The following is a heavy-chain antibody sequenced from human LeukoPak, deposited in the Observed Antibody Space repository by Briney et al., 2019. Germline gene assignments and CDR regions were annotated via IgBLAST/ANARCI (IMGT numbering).Heavy chain of an antibody. J-gene: IGHJ4*02. CDR2: IIPIFGTA. CDR3: ARAGGGSGLFDY. V-gene: IGHV1-69*06. D-gene: IGHD2-15*01. Sequence: ASVKVSCKASGGTFSSYAISWVRQAPGQGLEWMGGIIPIFGTANYAQKFQGRVTITADKSTSTAYMELSSLRSEDTAVYYCARAGGGSGLFDYWGQGTLVTVSS. CDR1: GGTFSSYA.